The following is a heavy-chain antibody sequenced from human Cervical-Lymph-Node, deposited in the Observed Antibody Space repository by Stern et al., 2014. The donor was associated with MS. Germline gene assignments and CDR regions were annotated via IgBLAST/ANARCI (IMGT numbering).Heavy chain of an antibody. CDR2: IEKDGSET. CDR3: AGGAGWLIDY. J-gene: IGHJ4*02. Sequence: EMQLVESGGGLVQPGGSLRLSCAASGLAFSEYYMNWVRLAPGKGLEWVANIEKDGSETNYADSVKGRFTISRDNAKTSIYLEMHSLRPGDSALYYCAGGAGWLIDYWGQGVQVTVSS. D-gene: IGHD6-19*01. V-gene: IGHV3-7*03. CDR1: GLAFSEYY.